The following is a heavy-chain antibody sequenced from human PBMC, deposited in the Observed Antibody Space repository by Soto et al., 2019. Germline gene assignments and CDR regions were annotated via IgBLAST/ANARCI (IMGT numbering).Heavy chain of an antibody. V-gene: IGHV5-10-1*01. CDR1: GYSFTSYW. CDR3: ARTGIVVVPAAMTNWFDP. CDR2: VDPSDSYT. D-gene: IGHD2-2*01. Sequence: EVQLVQSGAEVKKPGESLRISCKGSGYSFTSYWISWVRQMPGKGLEWMGRVDPSDSYTNYSPSFQGHVTISADKSISTAYLQWSSLEASDTAMYYCARTGIVVVPAAMTNWFDPWGQGTLVTVSS. J-gene: IGHJ5*02.